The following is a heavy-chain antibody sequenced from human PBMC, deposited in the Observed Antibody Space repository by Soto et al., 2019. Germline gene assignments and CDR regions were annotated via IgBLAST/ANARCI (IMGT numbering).Heavy chain of an antibody. CDR2: IWYDGSNK. J-gene: IGHJ6*02. Sequence: QVQLVESGGGVVQPGRSLRLSCAASGFTFSSYGMHWVRQAPGKGLEWVAVIWYDGSNKYYADSVKGRFTISRDNSKNTLDLQMNSLSAEETAVYYCATYCSGGSWYSGYSYYGMDVWGQGATVTVSS. CDR3: ATYCSGGSWYSGYSYYGMDV. V-gene: IGHV3-33*01. D-gene: IGHD2-15*01. CDR1: GFTFSSYG.